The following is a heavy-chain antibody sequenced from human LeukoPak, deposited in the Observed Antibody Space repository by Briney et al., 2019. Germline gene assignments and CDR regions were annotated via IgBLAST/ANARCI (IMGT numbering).Heavy chain of an antibody. CDR1: GGSVTDYY. J-gene: IGHJ3*02. CDR3: ARDRRGAYCGGDCYSRAFDI. CDR2: IYYTGT. D-gene: IGHD2-21*02. Sequence: SETLSLTCTVSGGSVTDYYWSWIRQSPGKGLEWIGYIYYTGTSYNPSLKSRVTISADTSKNQFSLKLISVTAADTAVYYCARDRRGAYCGGDCYSRAFDIWGPGTMVTVSS. V-gene: IGHV4-59*02.